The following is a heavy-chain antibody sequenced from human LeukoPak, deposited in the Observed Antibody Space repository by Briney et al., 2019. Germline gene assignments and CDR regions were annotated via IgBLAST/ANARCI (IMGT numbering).Heavy chain of an antibody. CDR2: ISGSGGST. V-gene: IGHV3-23*01. CDR3: AKGLLWFGGPNDY. D-gene: IGHD3-10*01. CDR1: GFTFSSYA. J-gene: IGHJ4*02. Sequence: GGSLRLSCAASGFTFSSYAMSWVRQAPGKGLEWVSAISGSGGSTYHADSVKGRFTISRDNSKNTLYLQMNSLRAEDTAVYYCAKGLLWFGGPNDYWGQGTLVTVSS.